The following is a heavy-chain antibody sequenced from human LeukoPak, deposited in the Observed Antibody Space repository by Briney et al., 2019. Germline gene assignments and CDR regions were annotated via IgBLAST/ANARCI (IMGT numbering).Heavy chain of an antibody. CDR3: ARDPLSSSSFDL. V-gene: IGHV3-30*04. Sequence: GRSLRLSCAASGFTFRSYAMHWVRQAPGKGLEWVAVISNDGSNKYYADSVKGRFTISRDNSKNTLYLQMNSLRAEDTAVYYCARDPLSSSSFDLWGQGTLVTVSS. D-gene: IGHD6-13*01. J-gene: IGHJ4*02. CDR2: ISNDGSNK. CDR1: GFTFRSYA.